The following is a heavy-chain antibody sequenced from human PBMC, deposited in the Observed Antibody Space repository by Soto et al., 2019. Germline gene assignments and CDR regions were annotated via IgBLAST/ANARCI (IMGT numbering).Heavy chain of an antibody. D-gene: IGHD6-19*01. Sequence: QLQLQESGPGLVKPSETLSLTCTVSGGSISSSSYYWGWIRQPPGKGLEWIGSIYYSGSTYYNPSLKSRVTLSVDTSKNQFSLKLSSVTAADTAVYYCAREGAVAGKNWFDPWGQGTLVTVSS. CDR1: GGSISSSSYY. CDR3: AREGAVAGKNWFDP. CDR2: IYYSGST. J-gene: IGHJ5*02. V-gene: IGHV4-39*02.